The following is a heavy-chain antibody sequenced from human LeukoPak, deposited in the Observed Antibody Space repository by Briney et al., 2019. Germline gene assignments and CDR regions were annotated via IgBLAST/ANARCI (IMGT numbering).Heavy chain of an antibody. Sequence: GGSLRLSCAASGFTFSNYWMHWVRQAPGKGLVWVSRVNSDGSSTSYADSVKGRFTISRDNSKNTLYLQMNSLRAEDTAVYYCAKDMKQLGLYYYYMDVWGKGATVTVSS. CDR1: GFTFSNYW. D-gene: IGHD6-6*01. V-gene: IGHV3-74*01. CDR2: VNSDGSST. CDR3: AKDMKQLGLYYYYMDV. J-gene: IGHJ6*03.